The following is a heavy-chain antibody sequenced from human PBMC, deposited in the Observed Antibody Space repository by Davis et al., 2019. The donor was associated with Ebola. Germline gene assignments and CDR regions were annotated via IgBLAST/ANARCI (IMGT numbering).Heavy chain of an antibody. D-gene: IGHD2-21*01. CDR3: ASFVVPYYYGMDV. Sequence: GGSLRLSCAASGFTVSSNYMSWVRQAPGKGLEWVSVIYSGGSTYYADSVKGRFTISRDNSKNTLYLQMNSLRAEDTAVYYCASFVVPYYYGMDVWGQGTMVTVSS. CDR1: GFTVSSNY. J-gene: IGHJ6*02. V-gene: IGHV3-66*01. CDR2: IYSGGST.